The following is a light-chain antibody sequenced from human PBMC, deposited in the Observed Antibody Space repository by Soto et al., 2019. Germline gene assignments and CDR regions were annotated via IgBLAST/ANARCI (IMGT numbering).Light chain of an antibody. V-gene: IGLV2-11*01. Sequence: QSALTQPRSVSGSPEQSVAISCTGTSSDVGAYDYVSWYQQHPGKAPKLMIYDVTKRPSGVPDRFSGSKSGNTASLTISGLQPEDESDYYCCSYAGSPYVFGTGTNVTV. CDR1: SSDVGAYDY. CDR3: CSYAGSPYV. J-gene: IGLJ1*01. CDR2: DVT.